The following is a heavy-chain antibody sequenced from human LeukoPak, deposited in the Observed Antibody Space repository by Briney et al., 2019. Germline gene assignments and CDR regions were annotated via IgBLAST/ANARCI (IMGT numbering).Heavy chain of an antibody. D-gene: IGHD4-11*01. J-gene: IGHJ4*02. CDR3: ARELSWTTATDY. V-gene: IGHV3-7*01. Sequence: GGSLRLSCAASGFTFSTYAMTWVRQAPGKGLEWVANIKQDGSEKYYVDSVKGRFTISRDNAKNSLYLQMNSLRAEDTAVYYCARELSWTTATDYWGQGTLVTVSS. CDR2: IKQDGSEK. CDR1: GFTFSTYA.